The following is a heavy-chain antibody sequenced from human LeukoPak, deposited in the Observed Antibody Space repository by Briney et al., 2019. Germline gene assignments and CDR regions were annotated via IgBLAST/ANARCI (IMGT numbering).Heavy chain of an antibody. J-gene: IGHJ4*02. Sequence: SETLSLTCTVSGGSISSSSYYWGWIRQPPGKGLEWIGEINHSGSTNYNPSLKSRVTISVDTSKNQFSLKLSSVTAADTAVYYCASLVGATPAGIVDYWGQGTLVTVSS. CDR2: INHSGST. V-gene: IGHV4-39*07. CDR1: GGSISSSSYY. CDR3: ASLVGATPAGIVDY. D-gene: IGHD1-26*01.